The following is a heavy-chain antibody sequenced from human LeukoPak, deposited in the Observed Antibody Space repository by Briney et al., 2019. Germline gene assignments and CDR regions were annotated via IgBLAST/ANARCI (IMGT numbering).Heavy chain of an antibody. CDR3: ALLYSSGGTGPDDY. CDR1: GGTFSSFA. CDR2: IIPIFGTA. V-gene: IGHV1-69*06. D-gene: IGHD6-19*01. Sequence: SVKVSCKASGGTFSSFAISWVRQAPGQGLEWMGGIIPIFGTANYAQKFQGRVTITADKSTSTAYMELSSLRSEDTAVYYCALLYSSGGTGPDDYWGQGTLVTVSS. J-gene: IGHJ4*02.